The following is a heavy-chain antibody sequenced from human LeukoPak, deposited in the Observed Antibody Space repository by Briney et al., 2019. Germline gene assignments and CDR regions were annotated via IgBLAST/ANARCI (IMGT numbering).Heavy chain of an antibody. V-gene: IGHV1-24*01. CDR3: ATPEMATMTARFDY. CDR1: GYTLTELS. D-gene: IGHD5-24*01. CDR2: FDPEDGET. Sequence: ASVKVSCKVSGYTLTELSMHWVRQAPGKGLEWMGGFDPEDGETIYAQKFQGRVTMTEDKSTDTAYMELSSLRSEDTAWYYCATPEMATMTARFDYWGQGTLVTVSS. J-gene: IGHJ4*02.